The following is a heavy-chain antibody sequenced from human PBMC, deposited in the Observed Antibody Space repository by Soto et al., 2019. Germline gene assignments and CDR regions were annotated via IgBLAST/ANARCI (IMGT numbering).Heavy chain of an antibody. J-gene: IGHJ4*02. CDR2: IKQDGSEK. CDR3: ARPSGGGYSGYDPWGY. D-gene: IGHD5-12*01. V-gene: IGHV3-7*03. CDR1: GFTFSSYW. Sequence: EVQLVESGGGLVQPGGSLRLSCAASGFTFSSYWMSWVRQAPGKGLEWVANIKQDGSEKYYVDSVKGRFTISRDNAKNSLYLQMNSLRAEDTAVYYCARPSGGGYSGYDPWGYWGQGTLVTVSS.